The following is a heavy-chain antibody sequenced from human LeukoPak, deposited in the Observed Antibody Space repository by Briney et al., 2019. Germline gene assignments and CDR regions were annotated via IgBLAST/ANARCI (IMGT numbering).Heavy chain of an antibody. D-gene: IGHD6-13*01. CDR1: GGSISSYY. J-gene: IGHJ4*02. V-gene: IGHV4-59*01. CDR2: IYYSGST. CDR3: ARDIMDRGYSSSSGFDY. Sequence: SETLSLTGTVSGGSISSYYWSWIRQPPGKGLEWIGYIYYSGSTNYNPSLKSRVTISVDTSKNQFSLKLSSVTAADTAVYYCARDIMDRGYSSSSGFDYWGQGTLVTVSS.